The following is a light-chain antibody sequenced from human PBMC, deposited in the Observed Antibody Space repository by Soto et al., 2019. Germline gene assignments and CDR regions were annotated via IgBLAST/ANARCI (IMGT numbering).Light chain of an antibody. CDR3: QQSYSTPYT. CDR1: QSISNY. J-gene: IGKJ2*01. Sequence: DIQMTQSPSSLSASVGDRVTISCRASQSISNYLNWYQQKPGKALKFLIYAASSFHSGVPSRFSGSGSGTDFTLTISSLQPEDFATYYCQQSYSTPYTFGQGTKLEIK. CDR2: AAS. V-gene: IGKV1-39*01.